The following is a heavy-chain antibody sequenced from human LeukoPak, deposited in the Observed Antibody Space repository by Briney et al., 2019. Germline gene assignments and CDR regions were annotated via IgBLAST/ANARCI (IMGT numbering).Heavy chain of an antibody. J-gene: IGHJ4*02. CDR1: GFTFNTDA. CDR2: INAYGGNT. Sequence: GGSLRLSCAASGFTFNTDAMTWVRQAPGKGLEWVSSINAYGGNTYYVDSVKGRFTISRDNSKNTLYLQMHSLRVEDTAVYYCARILSGFGSDYWGQGTLVTVSS. V-gene: IGHV3-23*01. CDR3: ARILSGFGSDY. D-gene: IGHD2/OR15-2a*01.